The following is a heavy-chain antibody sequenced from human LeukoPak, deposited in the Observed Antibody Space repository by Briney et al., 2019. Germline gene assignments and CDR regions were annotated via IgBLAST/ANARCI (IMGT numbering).Heavy chain of an antibody. J-gene: IGHJ4*02. CDR2: ISGSGDST. CDR1: GFTFSTYA. D-gene: IGHD4-17*01. Sequence: GGSLRLSCAASGFTFSTYAVNWVRQAPGKGLEWVSTISGSGDSTYYADSVKGRFTISRDNSKNTLYLQMNSLRAEDTAVYYCAKDREHDYGGYVEARFDYWGQGTLVTVSS. V-gene: IGHV3-23*01. CDR3: AKDREHDYGGYVEARFDY.